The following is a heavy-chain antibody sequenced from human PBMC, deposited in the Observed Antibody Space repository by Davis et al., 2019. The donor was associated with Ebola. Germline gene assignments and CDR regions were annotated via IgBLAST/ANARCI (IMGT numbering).Heavy chain of an antibody. CDR3: ARGRTVTTANTLYYYYGMDV. V-gene: IGHV4-39*07. D-gene: IGHD4-11*01. CDR2: IYYSGST. J-gene: IGHJ6*02. CDR1: GGSISSGGYY. Sequence: SETLSLTCTVSGGSISSGGYYWSWIRQPPGKGLEWIGSIYYSGSTNYNPSLKSRVTISVDTSKNQFSLKLSSVTAADTAVYYCARGRTVTTANTLYYYYGMDVWGQGTTVTVSS.